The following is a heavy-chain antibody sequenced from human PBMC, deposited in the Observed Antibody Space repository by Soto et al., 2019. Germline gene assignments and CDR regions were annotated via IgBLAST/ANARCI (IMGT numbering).Heavy chain of an antibody. J-gene: IGHJ4*02. V-gene: IGHV3-23*01. D-gene: IGHD3-16*01. CDR2: ITGSGSTT. CDR1: GFTFSSYG. Sequence: EVQLLESGGGLVQPGGSLRLSCVASGFTFSSYGMSWVRQAPRKGLEWVSAITGSGSTTSYENSVKGQFTISRDNSKKTLYLQMSILRAEDTAVYYCVKGYGPYATNPRDFWGQGTLVTVSS. CDR3: VKGYGPYATNPRDF.